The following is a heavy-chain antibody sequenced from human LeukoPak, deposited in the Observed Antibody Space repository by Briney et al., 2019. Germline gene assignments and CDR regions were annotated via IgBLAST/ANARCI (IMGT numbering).Heavy chain of an antibody. V-gene: IGHV3-48*02. D-gene: IGHD4-23*01. Sequence: GGSLRLSCAASGFTFSSYSMNWVRQAPGKGLEWISYISSSGSTINYADSVKGRFTISRDSAKNSLYLQMDSLRDEDTAVYYCARTTVVAKYFDYWGQGTLVTVSS. J-gene: IGHJ4*02. CDR3: ARTTVVAKYFDY. CDR2: ISSSGSTI. CDR1: GFTFSSYS.